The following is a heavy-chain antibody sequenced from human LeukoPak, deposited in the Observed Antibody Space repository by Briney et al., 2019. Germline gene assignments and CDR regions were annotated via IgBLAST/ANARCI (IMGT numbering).Heavy chain of an antibody. CDR2: IYYSGST. CDR1: GGSVSSSNFY. J-gene: IGHJ5*02. V-gene: IGHV4-39*07. D-gene: IGHD6-13*01. CDR3: ASRRPYSSNNWFDP. Sequence: PSETLSLTCTVSGGSVSSSNFYWGWIRQPPGKGLEWIGSIYYSGSTYYNPSLKSRVTISVDTSKNQFSLKLSSVTAADTAVYYCASRRPYSSNNWFDPWGQGTLVTVSS.